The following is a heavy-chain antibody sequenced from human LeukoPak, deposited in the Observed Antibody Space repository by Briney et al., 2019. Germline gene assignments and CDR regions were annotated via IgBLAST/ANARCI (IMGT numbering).Heavy chain of an antibody. CDR3: AREYSSSPGAFDI. Sequence: ASVKVSCKASGGNFNTFAFSWVRQAPGQGLEWMGGIIPVFGKALYAQKFQGRVTIAADESTSTAYMGLRSLRSDDTAVYYRAREYSSSPGAFDIWGQGTMVTVSS. CDR1: GGNFNTFA. J-gene: IGHJ3*02. V-gene: IGHV1-69*13. CDR2: IIPVFGKA. D-gene: IGHD6-6*01.